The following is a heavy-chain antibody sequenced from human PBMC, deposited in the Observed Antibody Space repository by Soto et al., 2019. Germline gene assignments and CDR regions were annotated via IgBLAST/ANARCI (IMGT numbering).Heavy chain of an antibody. J-gene: IGHJ4*02. Sequence: PVGSLRLSCAASGFTFSSYGMHWVRQAPGKGLEWVAVISYDGSNKYYADSVKGRFTISRDNSKNTLYLQMNSLRAEDTAVYYCAKNCGPGHIPGYSSGCYGALDYWGQGTLVTVSS. CDR3: AKNCGPGHIPGYSSGCYGALDY. D-gene: IGHD6-19*01. V-gene: IGHV3-30*18. CDR1: GFTFSSYG. CDR2: ISYDGSNK.